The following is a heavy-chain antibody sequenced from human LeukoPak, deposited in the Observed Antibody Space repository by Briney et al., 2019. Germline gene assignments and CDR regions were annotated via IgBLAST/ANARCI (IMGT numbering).Heavy chain of an antibody. Sequence: ASVKVSCKASGYTFTVYYMHWVRQAPGQGLEWMGWINPNSGGTNYAQKFQGRVTMTRDTSINTDYMELSRLRSDDTAVYYCAKEDSGSSIDYWGQGTLVTVSS. V-gene: IGHV1-2*02. D-gene: IGHD1-26*01. CDR3: AKEDSGSSIDY. CDR2: INPNSGGT. J-gene: IGHJ4*02. CDR1: GYTFTVYY.